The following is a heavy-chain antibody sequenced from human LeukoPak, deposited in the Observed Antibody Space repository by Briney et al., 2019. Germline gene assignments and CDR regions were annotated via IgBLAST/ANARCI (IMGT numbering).Heavy chain of an antibody. Sequence: PGGSLRLSCEASGFTFSAYAMTWVRQAPDKGLEWVAFISYDGSNKFYGDSVKGRFTISRDNSKNTLYLQMNSLRTEDTAVYYCAKDLFYYDKGGFDYWGQGTLVTVSS. J-gene: IGHJ4*02. CDR3: AKDLFYYDKGGFDY. CDR1: GFTFSAYA. CDR2: ISYDGSNK. V-gene: IGHV3-30*18. D-gene: IGHD3-22*01.